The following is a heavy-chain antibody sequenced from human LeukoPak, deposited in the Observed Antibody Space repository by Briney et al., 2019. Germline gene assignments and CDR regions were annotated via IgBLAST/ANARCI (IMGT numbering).Heavy chain of an antibody. J-gene: IGHJ4*02. CDR2: ISWNSGSI. Sequence: PGGSLRLSCAASGITFDDYAMHWVRQAPGKGLEWVSGISWNSGSIGYADSVKGRFTISRDNAKNSLCLQMNSLRAEDTALYYCAKAAYYYDSSGYSHFDYWGQGTLVTVSS. CDR1: GITFDDYA. CDR3: AKAAYYYDSSGYSHFDY. D-gene: IGHD3-22*01. V-gene: IGHV3-9*01.